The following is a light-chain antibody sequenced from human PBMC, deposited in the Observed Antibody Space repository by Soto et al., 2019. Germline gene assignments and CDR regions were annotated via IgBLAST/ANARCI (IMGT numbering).Light chain of an antibody. Sequence: IVLTQSPGTVSLSPGERATLSCRASQSGSSSYLAWYQQRPGQAPRLLIFGASTRATGIPDRFSGSGSGTDFTVTISRLEPEDSAVDFCQHYGSSQWTFGQWTFGQGTKVAI. CDR1: QSGSSSY. V-gene: IGKV3-20*01. CDR2: GAS. J-gene: IGKJ1*01. CDR3: QHYGSSQWTFGQWT.